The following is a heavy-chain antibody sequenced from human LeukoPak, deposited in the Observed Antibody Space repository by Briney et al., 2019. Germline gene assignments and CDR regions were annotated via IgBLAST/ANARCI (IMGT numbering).Heavy chain of an antibody. Sequence: SETLSLTCAVYGGSFSGYYWSWIRQPPGKGLEWIGEINHSGSTNYNPSLKSRVTISVHTSKNQFSLKLSSVTAADTAVYYCARHSSGWYYFDYWGQGTLVTVSS. V-gene: IGHV4-34*01. CDR1: GGSFSGYY. J-gene: IGHJ4*02. D-gene: IGHD6-19*01. CDR2: INHSGST. CDR3: ARHSSGWYYFDY.